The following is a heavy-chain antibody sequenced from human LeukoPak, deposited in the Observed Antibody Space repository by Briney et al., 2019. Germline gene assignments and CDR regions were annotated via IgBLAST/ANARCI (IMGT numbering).Heavy chain of an antibody. J-gene: IGHJ4*02. CDR2: IKSASDGGTT. D-gene: IGHD3-22*01. V-gene: IGHV3-15*01. Sequence: GRSLRLSCTASGFTFTNAWMTWVRQAPGKGLVWVGRIKSASDGGTTDYAAPVKGRFTISRDDSKNTLYLQMDSLNSEDSAVYYCTTEYYYDSSGSLFYFDYWGQGSLVTVSS. CDR1: GFTFTNAW. CDR3: TTEYYYDSSGSLFYFDY.